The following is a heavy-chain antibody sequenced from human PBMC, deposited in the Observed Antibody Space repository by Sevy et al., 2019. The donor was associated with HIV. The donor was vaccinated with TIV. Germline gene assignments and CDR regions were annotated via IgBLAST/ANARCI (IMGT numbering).Heavy chain of an antibody. CDR2: NSAYSGDT. D-gene: IGHD2-2*01. Sequence: ASVKVSCKTFGYTFKTYGISWVRQAPGQGLEWMGWNSAYSGDTNFAQKFQGRVTMTTDTSTSTAYMELSSLRSDDTAVYFCARDKPQGVVIIPGSMWGGVDYWGQGTVVTVSS. CDR3: ARDKPQGVVIIPGSMWGGVDY. J-gene: IGHJ4*02. V-gene: IGHV1-18*01. CDR1: GYTFKTYG.